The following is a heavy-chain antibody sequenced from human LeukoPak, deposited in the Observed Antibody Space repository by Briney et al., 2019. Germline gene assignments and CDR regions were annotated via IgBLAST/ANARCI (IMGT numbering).Heavy chain of an antibody. J-gene: IGHJ3*02. CDR3: ARERLNRVVEMATTFDI. CDR1: GGSFSGYY. Sequence: SETLSLTYAVYGGSFSGYYWSWIRQPPGKGLEWIGEINHSGSTNYNPSLKSRVTISVDTSKNQFSLKLSSVTAADTAVYYCARERLNRVVEMATTFDIWGQGAMVTVSS. D-gene: IGHD5-24*01. CDR2: INHSGST. V-gene: IGHV4-34*01.